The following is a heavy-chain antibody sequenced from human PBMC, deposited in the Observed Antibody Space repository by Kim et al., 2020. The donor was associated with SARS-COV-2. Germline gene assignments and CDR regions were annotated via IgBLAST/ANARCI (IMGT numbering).Heavy chain of an antibody. CDR3: ARGGHSGYEETWVPFGMDV. Sequence: ASVKVSCKASGYTFTSYGIRWVRQAPGQGLEWMGWISAYNGNTNNAQKLQGRVTMTTDTSTSTAYMELRSLRSDDTAVYYCARGGHSGYEETWVPFGMDVWGQGTTVTVSS. CDR2: ISAYNGNT. J-gene: IGHJ6*02. V-gene: IGHV1-18*01. CDR1: GYTFTSYG. D-gene: IGHD5-12*01.